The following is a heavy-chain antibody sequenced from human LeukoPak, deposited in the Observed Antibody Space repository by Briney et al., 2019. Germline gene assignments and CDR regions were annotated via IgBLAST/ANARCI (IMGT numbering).Heavy chain of an antibody. Sequence: SETLSLTCAVYGENFSFYFYTWIRQPPGKGLEWIGEINHGGSTSYNPSLKSRVTISVDTSKNQFSLKLSSVTAADTAVYYCARDPPYYYGSGRPIDYWGQGTLVTVSS. D-gene: IGHD3-10*01. CDR1: GENFSFYF. J-gene: IGHJ4*02. CDR3: ARDPPYYYGSGRPIDY. CDR2: INHGGST. V-gene: IGHV4-34*01.